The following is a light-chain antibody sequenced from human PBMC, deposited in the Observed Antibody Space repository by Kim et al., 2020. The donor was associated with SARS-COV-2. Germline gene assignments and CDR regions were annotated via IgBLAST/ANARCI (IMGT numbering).Light chain of an antibody. CDR1: SSDVCGYNY. J-gene: IGLJ2*01. Sequence: GQSVTISCTGTSSDVCGYNYVTWYQQHPGTAPKLMIYDVTKRPSGVPDRFSGSKSGNTASLTISGLQGEDEADYYCCSYAGSYTEVFGGGTQLTVL. CDR2: DVT. CDR3: CSYAGSYTEV. V-gene: IGLV2-11*01.